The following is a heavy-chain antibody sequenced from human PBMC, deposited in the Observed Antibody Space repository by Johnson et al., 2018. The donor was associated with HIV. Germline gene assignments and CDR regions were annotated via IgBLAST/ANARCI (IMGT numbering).Heavy chain of an antibody. CDR2: ILYDGDNK. Sequence: HVQLVESWGGVVRPGRSLRLSCAASGFIFSSYTIHWVRQAPGKGLEWVAVILYDGDNKYYADSVKGRFTISRDNSKNTLYLQMNNLRDDDTAVYYCARDRAPVYSSSSTPFDAFDIWGQGTMVTVSS. CDR3: ARDRAPVYSSSSTPFDAFDI. CDR1: GFIFSSYT. J-gene: IGHJ3*02. V-gene: IGHV3-30-3*01. D-gene: IGHD6-6*01.